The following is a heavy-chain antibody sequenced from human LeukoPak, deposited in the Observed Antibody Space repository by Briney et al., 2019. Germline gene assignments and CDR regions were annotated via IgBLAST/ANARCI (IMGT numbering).Heavy chain of an antibody. V-gene: IGHV5-51*01. D-gene: IGHD4-17*01. CDR1: GHSFTTYW. CDR3: ARLVRGTTGNWFDP. Sequence: GESLQISCKGSGHSFTTYWIAWVRQMPGKGLEWVGIIYPGDSDTRYSPSFQGQVTISADKSISTAYLQWSSLKASDTAMYYCARLVRGTTGNWFDPWGQGTLVTVSS. J-gene: IGHJ5*02. CDR2: IYPGDSDT.